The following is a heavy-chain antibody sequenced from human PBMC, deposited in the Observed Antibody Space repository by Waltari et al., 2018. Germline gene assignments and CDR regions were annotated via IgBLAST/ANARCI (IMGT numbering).Heavy chain of an antibody. Sequence: VQIVEYGGDLVQPGGYLRLTWVSSGFTLSKYLMDWVRQAPGKGLEWVANIKPDETEKYYVGSVKGRFTISRDNSKNSVYLQMNSLRAEDTAVYYCSNSLNVWGQGTTVTVSS. CDR2: IKPDETEK. J-gene: IGHJ6*02. CDR1: GFTLSKYL. CDR3: SNSLNV. V-gene: IGHV3-7*01. D-gene: IGHD4-4*01.